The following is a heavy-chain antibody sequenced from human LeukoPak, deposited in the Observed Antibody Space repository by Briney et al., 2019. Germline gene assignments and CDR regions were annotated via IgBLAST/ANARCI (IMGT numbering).Heavy chain of an antibody. CDR3: AKVVKQGLGPGSYYFDY. Sequence: PGGSLRLSCAASGFTFSNYAMSWVRQAPGKGLEWATAISGSGGSTYYADSVKGRFTISRDNSKITLYLQMNSLRAEDTAVYYCAKVVKQGLGPGSYYFDYWGQGPLVTVSS. CDR1: GFTFSNYA. CDR2: ISGSGGST. V-gene: IGHV3-23*01. J-gene: IGHJ4*02. D-gene: IGHD6-19*01.